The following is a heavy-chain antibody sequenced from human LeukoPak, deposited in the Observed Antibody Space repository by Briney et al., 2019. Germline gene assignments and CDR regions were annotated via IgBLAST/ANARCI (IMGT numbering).Heavy chain of an antibody. D-gene: IGHD3-22*01. J-gene: IGHJ4*02. Sequence: SETLSLTCTVSGGSISSYYWSWIRQPPGKGLEWIGYIYYSGSTNYNPSLKSRVTIPVDTSKNQFSLKLSSVTAADTAVYYCARAGYYYDSSGLDYWGQGTLVTVSS. CDR3: ARAGYYYDSSGLDY. V-gene: IGHV4-59*01. CDR2: IYYSGST. CDR1: GGSISSYY.